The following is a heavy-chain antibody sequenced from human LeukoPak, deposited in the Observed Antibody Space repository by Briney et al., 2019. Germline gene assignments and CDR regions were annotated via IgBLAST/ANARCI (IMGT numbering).Heavy chain of an antibody. CDR3: ISLPPEGPFQH. CDR2: IKSRANSYAT. CDR1: GFTFSGSA. J-gene: IGHJ1*01. V-gene: IGHV3-73*01. Sequence: GGSLRLSCAASGFTFSGSAMHWVRQASGEGLEWVGRIKSRANSYATAYAASVKGRFTISRDDSKNTAYLQMNSVKTEDTAVYFCISLPPEGPFQHWGEGTLVTVSS.